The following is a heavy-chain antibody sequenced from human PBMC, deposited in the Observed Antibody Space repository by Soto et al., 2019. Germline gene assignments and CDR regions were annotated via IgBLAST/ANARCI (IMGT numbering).Heavy chain of an antibody. D-gene: IGHD2-15*01. CDR1: GFTFSSYD. Sequence: GGSLRLSCAASGFTFSSYDMHWVRQATGKGLEWVSAIGTAGDTYYPGSVKGRFTISRENAKNSLYLQMNSLRAEDTAVYYCARGHCSGGSCSYDYWGQGTLVTVSS. V-gene: IGHV3-13*01. CDR2: IGTAGDT. J-gene: IGHJ4*02. CDR3: ARGHCSGGSCSYDY.